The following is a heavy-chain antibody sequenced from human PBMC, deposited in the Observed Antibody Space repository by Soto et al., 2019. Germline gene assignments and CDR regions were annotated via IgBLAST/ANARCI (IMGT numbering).Heavy chain of an antibody. D-gene: IGHD2-15*01. V-gene: IGHV1-18*01. CDR3: ARAPYCSGGSCYVYYYYGMDV. J-gene: IGHJ6*02. CDR2: ISAYNGNT. Sequence: QVQLVQSGAEVKKPGASVKVSCKASGYTFTSYGISWVRQAPGQGLEWMGWISAYNGNTNYAQKLQGRVTMTTDTSTSTAYMELRSPRSDDTAVYYCARAPYCSGGSCYVYYYYGMDVWGQGTTVTVSS. CDR1: GYTFTSYG.